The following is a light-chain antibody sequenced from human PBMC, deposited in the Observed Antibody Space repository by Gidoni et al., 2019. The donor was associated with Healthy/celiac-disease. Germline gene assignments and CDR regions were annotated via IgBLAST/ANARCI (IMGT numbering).Light chain of an antibody. CDR3: QQYYSTPWT. V-gene: IGKV4-1*01. CDR1: QSVLYSSTNKNY. J-gene: IGKJ1*01. Sequence: DIVMTQSPDSLAVSLGERPPINCKSSQSVLYSSTNKNYLAWYQQKPGQPPNLLIYWASIRESGVTDRFSGSGSGTDFTLTISSLQAEDVAVYYCQQYYSTPWTFGQGTKVEIK. CDR2: WAS.